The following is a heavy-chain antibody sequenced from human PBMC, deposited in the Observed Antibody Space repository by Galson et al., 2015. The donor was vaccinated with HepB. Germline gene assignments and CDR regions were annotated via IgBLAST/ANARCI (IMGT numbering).Heavy chain of an antibody. CDR2: IDWDDDK. Sequence: PALVKPTQTLTLTRTFSGFSLSTSGMCVSWIRQPPGKALEWLARIDWDDDKYYGTSLKTRLTISKDTSKNQVVLTMTNMDPVDTATYYCARTGSLYGDCHDAFDIWGQGTMVTVSS. V-gene: IGHV2-70*11. CDR3: ARTGSLYGDCHDAFDI. D-gene: IGHD4-17*01. J-gene: IGHJ3*02. CDR1: GFSLSTSGMC.